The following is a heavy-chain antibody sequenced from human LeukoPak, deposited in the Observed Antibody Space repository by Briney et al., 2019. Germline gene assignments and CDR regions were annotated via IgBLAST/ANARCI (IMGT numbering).Heavy chain of an antibody. D-gene: IGHD4-23*01. J-gene: IGHJ4*02. V-gene: IGHV4-39*01. CDR3: ARRFGGNYDY. CDR1: GGSISSSSYY. Sequence: PSETLSLTCTVSGGSISSSSYYWCWIRQLPGKGLEWIGSIYYSGSTYYNPSLTSRVTISVDTSKNQFSLKLSSVTAADTAVYYCARRFGGNYDYWGQGTLVTVSS. CDR2: IYYSGST.